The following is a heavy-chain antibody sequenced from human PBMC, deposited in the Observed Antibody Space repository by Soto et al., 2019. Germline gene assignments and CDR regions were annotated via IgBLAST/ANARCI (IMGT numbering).Heavy chain of an antibody. Sequence: EVQLLESGGGLVQPGGSLRLSCAASGFTFSSYAMSWVRQAPGKGLEWVSAISGSGGSTYYADSVKGRFTISRDNSKNTLYLQMNSLRAEATAVYHCAKAIVVVLAASDAFDIWGQGTMVTVSS. J-gene: IGHJ3*02. CDR2: ISGSGGST. D-gene: IGHD2-15*01. CDR3: AKAIVVVLAASDAFDI. CDR1: GFTFSSYA. V-gene: IGHV3-23*01.